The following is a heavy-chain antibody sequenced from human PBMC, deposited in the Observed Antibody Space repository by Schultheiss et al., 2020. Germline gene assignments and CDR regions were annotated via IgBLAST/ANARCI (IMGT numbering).Heavy chain of an antibody. Sequence: SETLSLTCAVSGYSISSGYYWGWIRQPPGKGLEWIGSIYHSGSTYYNPSLKSRVTISVDTSKNQFSLKLSSVTAADTAVYYCARKAHGSSCFDYWGQGTLVTVSS. D-gene: IGHD6-13*01. CDR3: ARKAHGSSCFDY. CDR1: GYSISSGYY. J-gene: IGHJ4*02. CDR2: IYHSGST. V-gene: IGHV4-38-2*01.